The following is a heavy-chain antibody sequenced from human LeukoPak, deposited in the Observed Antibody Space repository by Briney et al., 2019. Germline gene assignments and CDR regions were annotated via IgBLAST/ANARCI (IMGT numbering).Heavy chain of an antibody. V-gene: IGHV3-74*01. CDR2: INSDGSST. J-gene: IGHJ6*02. D-gene: IGHD6-13*01. CDR3: ARFSSWYYYYHYGMDV. Sequence: GGSLRLSCAASGFTFSSYWMHWVRQAPGKGLVWVSRINSDGSSTSYADSVKGRFTISRDNAKNTLYLQMNSLRAEDTAVYYCARFSSWYYYYHYGMDVWGQGTTVTVSS. CDR1: GFTFSSYW.